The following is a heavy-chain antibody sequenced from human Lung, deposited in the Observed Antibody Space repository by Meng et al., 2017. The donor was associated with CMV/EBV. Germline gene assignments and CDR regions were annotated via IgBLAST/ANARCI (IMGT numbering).Heavy chain of an antibody. CDR3: ARSKIAARSHYYYGMDV. Sequence: SXXVPXKPSGYKFTDYGIIWGRQAPGQGLEWTGWIYTYNGNTNFAQNVQGGGSMTRDTSTSTAYMELRSLRSDDTAVYYCARSKIAARSHYYYGMDVWGQGTXVTVSS. J-gene: IGHJ6*02. CDR1: GYKFTDYG. V-gene: IGHV1-18*01. D-gene: IGHD6-6*01. CDR2: IYTYNGNT.